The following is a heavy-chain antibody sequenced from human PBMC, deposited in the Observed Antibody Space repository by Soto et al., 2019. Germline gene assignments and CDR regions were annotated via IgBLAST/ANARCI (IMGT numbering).Heavy chain of an antibody. J-gene: IGHJ1*01. CDR2: ISWDGGST. Sequence: GGSLRLSCAASGFTFDDYAMHWVRQAPGKGLEWVSLISWDGGSTYYADSVKGRFTISRDSSKNSLYLQMNSLRAEDTALYYCAKVAAYSSGWGYLQHWGQGTLVTVSS. D-gene: IGHD6-19*01. V-gene: IGHV3-43D*04. CDR1: GFTFDDYA. CDR3: AKVAAYSSGWGYLQH.